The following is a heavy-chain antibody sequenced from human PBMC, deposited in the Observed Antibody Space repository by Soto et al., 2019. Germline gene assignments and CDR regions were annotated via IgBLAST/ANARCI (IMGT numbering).Heavy chain of an antibody. J-gene: IGHJ6*02. D-gene: IGHD5-12*01. CDR3: DKHTKELGLVATCMDV. Sequence: SXRISCSWSVFTFGIYSIELFRHAPGKGLEWVSSISSSSSYIYYADSVKVRFNIYRENANNSLYLQTNSLRAEETAVYYCDKHTKELGLVATCMDVWGQGTTVTV. CDR1: VFTFGIYS. V-gene: IGHV3-21*01. CDR2: ISSSSSYI.